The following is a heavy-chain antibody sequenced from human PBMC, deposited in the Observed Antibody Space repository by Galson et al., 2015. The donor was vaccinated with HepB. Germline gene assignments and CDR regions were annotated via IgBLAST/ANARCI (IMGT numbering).Heavy chain of an antibody. CDR2: ISGSGGST. CDR1: GFTFSSYA. CDR3: AKDGVRGGTIFGVVTWYYFDY. Sequence: SLRLSCAASGFTFSSYAMSWVRQAPGKGLEWVSAISGSGGSTYYADSVKGRFTISRDNSKNTLYLQMNSLRAEDTAVYYCAKDGVRGGTIFGVVTWYYFDYWGQGTLVTVSS. V-gene: IGHV3-23*01. J-gene: IGHJ4*02. D-gene: IGHD3-3*01.